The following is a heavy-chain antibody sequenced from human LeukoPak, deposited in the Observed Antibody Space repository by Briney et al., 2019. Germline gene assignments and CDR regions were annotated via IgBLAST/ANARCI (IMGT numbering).Heavy chain of an antibody. D-gene: IGHD6-13*01. CDR2: ITTGDGNT. Sequence: GGSLRLSCTASGFTFSSYIMTWVRQAPGKGLKWVSTITTGDGNTYYADSVKGRFTISRDNSNNTLYLQMNSLRAEDTAIYYCAKNVAASPFRYFDSWGQGTLVTVSS. CDR3: AKNVAASPFRYFDS. CDR1: GFTFSSYI. J-gene: IGHJ4*02. V-gene: IGHV3-23*01.